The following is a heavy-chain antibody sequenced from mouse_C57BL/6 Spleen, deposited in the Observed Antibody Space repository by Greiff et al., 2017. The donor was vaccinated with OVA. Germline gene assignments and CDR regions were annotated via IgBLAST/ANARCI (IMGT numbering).Heavy chain of an antibody. V-gene: IGHV1-82*01. J-gene: IGHJ2*01. CDR1: GYAFSSSW. CDR2: IYPGDGDT. CDR3: ARFPYYYGIY. Sequence: QVQLQRSGPELVKPGASVKISCKASGYAFSSSWMNWVKQRPGKGLEWIGRIYPGDGDTNYNGKFKGKATLTADKSSSTAYMQLSSLTSEDSAVYFCARFPYYYGIYWGQGTTLTVSS. D-gene: IGHD1-1*01.